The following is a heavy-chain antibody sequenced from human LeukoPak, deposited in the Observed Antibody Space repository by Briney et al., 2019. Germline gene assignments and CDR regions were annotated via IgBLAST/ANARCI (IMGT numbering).Heavy chain of an antibody. J-gene: IGHJ4*02. Sequence: PPETLSLTCAVYGGSFSGYYWSWIRQPPGKGLEWIGEINHSGNTNYNPSLKSRVTISVDTSKNQFSLKLSSVTAADTAVYYCARGEPTITSGLDYWGQGTLVTVSS. CDR1: GGSFSGYY. V-gene: IGHV4-34*01. D-gene: IGHD5-12*01. CDR3: ARGEPTITSGLDY. CDR2: INHSGNT.